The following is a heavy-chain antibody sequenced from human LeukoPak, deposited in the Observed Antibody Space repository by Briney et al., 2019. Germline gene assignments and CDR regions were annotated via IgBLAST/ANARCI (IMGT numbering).Heavy chain of an antibody. Sequence: GGSLRLSCAASGFTFSSDSMNWVRQAPGKGLELISSISSSSSYIHYADSVKGRFTISRDNAKNSMYLQMNSLRAEDTAVYYCARDRVAEGAYFDYWGQGTLVTVSS. CDR3: ARDRVAEGAYFDY. CDR1: GFTFSSDS. V-gene: IGHV3-21*01. J-gene: IGHJ4*02. CDR2: ISSSSSYI. D-gene: IGHD6-13*01.